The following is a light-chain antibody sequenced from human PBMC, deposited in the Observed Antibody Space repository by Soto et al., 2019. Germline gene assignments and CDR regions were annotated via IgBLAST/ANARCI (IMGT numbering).Light chain of an antibody. V-gene: IGKV1-39*01. CDR1: QSISSY. Sequence: IQITQSPSSLSTSVVDILTITCRSSQSISSYLNWYQQKPGKAPKLLIYAASSLQSGVPSRFSGSGSGTDFTLTISSLQPEDFATYYCQQSYSTLSITFGQGTRLEIK. CDR2: AAS. CDR3: QQSYSTLSIT. J-gene: IGKJ5*01.